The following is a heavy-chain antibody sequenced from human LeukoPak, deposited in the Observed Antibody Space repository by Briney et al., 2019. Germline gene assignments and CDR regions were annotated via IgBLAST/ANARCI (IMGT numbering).Heavy chain of an antibody. J-gene: IGHJ6*02. CDR2: INPSGGST. CDR3: ARSAAPKAGLTGYYYYYGMDV. V-gene: IGHV1-46*01. CDR1: GYTFTSYY. Sequence: ASVKVSCKASGYTFTSYYMHWVRQAPGQGLEWMGIINPSGGSTSYAQKFLGRVTMTRDTSTSTVYMELSSLRSEDTAVYYCARSAAPKAGLTGYYYYYGMDVWGQGTTVTVSS. D-gene: IGHD6-13*01.